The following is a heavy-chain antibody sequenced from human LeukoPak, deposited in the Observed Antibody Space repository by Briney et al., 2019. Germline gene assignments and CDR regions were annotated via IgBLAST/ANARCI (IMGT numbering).Heavy chain of an antibody. V-gene: IGHV1-8*01. Sequence: ASVKVSCKASGYTFTSYDINWVRQATGQGLEWMGWMNPNSGNTGYAQKFQGRGTMTRNTSISTAYMELSSLRSEDTAVYYCAREVATNNMDVWGQGTTVTVSS. CDR2: MNPNSGNT. J-gene: IGHJ6*02. CDR1: GYTFTSYD. CDR3: AREVATNNMDV. D-gene: IGHD5-12*01.